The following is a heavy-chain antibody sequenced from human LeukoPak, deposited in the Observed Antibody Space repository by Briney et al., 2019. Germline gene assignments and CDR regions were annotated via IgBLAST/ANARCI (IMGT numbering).Heavy chain of an antibody. J-gene: IGHJ4*02. CDR1: GFTFSTYE. Sequence: PGGSLRLCCAASGFTFSTYEMNWVRQAIGKGLEWVSYISTSGGTMYYADSVKGRFTISRDNAKNSPYLQMNSLRAEDTAVYYCARGPSSPDYWGQGTLVTVSS. D-gene: IGHD2-2*01. CDR3: ARGPSSPDY. V-gene: IGHV3-48*03. CDR2: ISTSGGTM.